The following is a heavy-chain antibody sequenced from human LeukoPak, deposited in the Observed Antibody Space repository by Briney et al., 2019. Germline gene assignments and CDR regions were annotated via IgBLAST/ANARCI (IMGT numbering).Heavy chain of an antibody. J-gene: IGHJ4*02. V-gene: IGHV3-21*01. D-gene: IGHD3-3*01. CDR1: GFTFSSYS. Sequence: PGGSLRLSCAASGFTFSSYSMNWVRQAPGKGLEWVSSISSSSSYICYADSVKGRFTISRDNAKNSLYLQMNSLRAEDTAVYYCARDPLVGFSRLLSWRLDYWGQGTLVTVSS. CDR3: ARDPLVGFSRLLSWRLDY. CDR2: ISSSSSYI.